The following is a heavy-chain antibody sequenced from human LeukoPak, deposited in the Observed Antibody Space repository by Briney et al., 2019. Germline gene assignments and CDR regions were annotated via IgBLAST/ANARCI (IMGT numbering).Heavy chain of an antibody. D-gene: IGHD1-14*01. CDR3: ARHEWGITNAFDI. CDR1: GDSFSSSDYY. Sequence: SETLSLTCTVSGDSFSSSDYYWGWLRQPPGKGLEWIGSIYYSGTTYYNPSLKSRVTISVDTSKKQFSLKLRSVTAADTAVYYCARHEWGITNAFDIWGQGTMVTVSS. V-gene: IGHV4-39*01. CDR2: IYYSGTT. J-gene: IGHJ3*02.